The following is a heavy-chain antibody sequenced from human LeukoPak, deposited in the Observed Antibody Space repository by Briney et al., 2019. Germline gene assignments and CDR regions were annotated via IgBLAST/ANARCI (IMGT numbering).Heavy chain of an antibody. CDR1: GGSFIGYY. J-gene: IGHJ4*02. Sequence: PSETLSLTCAVYGGSFIGYYWSWIRQPPGKGLEWIGYIYYSGSTYYNPSLKSRVTISVDTSKNQFSLKLSSVTAADTAVYYCARETNKHDFWSGYYYFDYWGQGTLVTVSS. V-gene: IGHV4-30-4*08. D-gene: IGHD3-3*01. CDR3: ARETNKHDFWSGYYYFDY. CDR2: IYYSGST.